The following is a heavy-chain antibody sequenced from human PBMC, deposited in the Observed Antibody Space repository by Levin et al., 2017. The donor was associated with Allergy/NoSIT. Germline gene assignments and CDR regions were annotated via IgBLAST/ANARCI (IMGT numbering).Heavy chain of an antibody. V-gene: IGHV4-61*01. CDR3: ARSKYYFDY. D-gene: IGHD2/OR15-2a*01. CDR2: IYYSGST. CDR1: DGSVSSGNYY. J-gene: IGHJ4*02. Sequence: SETLSLTCTVSDGSVSSGNYYWSWIRQPPGKGLEWIGYIYYSGSTNYNPSLKSRVTISVDTSKNQFSLKLSSVTAADTAVYYCARSKYYFDYWGQGTLVTVSS.